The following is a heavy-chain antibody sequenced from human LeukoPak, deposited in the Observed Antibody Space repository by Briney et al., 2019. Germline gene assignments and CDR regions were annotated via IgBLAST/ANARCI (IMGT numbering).Heavy chain of an antibody. D-gene: IGHD6-13*01. J-gene: IGHJ4*02. Sequence: PGGSLRLACEASGFSVTNNYMSWVRQAPGKGLEWVSAISGSGGSTYYADSVKGRFTISRDNSKNTLYLQMNSLRAEDTAVYYCAKAQQLVRRYFDYWGQGTLVTVSS. CDR1: GFSVTNNY. V-gene: IGHV3-23*01. CDR3: AKAQQLVRRYFDY. CDR2: ISGSGGST.